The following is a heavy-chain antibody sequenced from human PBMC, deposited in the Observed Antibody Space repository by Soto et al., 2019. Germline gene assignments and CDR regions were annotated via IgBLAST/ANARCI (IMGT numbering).Heavy chain of an antibody. J-gene: IGHJ5*02. CDR2: IYHSGST. V-gene: IGHV4-30-2*01. CDR1: GGSISSGGYS. Sequence: QLQLQESGSGLVKPSQTLSLTCAVSGGSISSGGYSWSWIRQPPGKGLEWIGYIYHSGSTYYNPSLKSRATISVDTYKNQFALKLNSVAASDTAVYYTASLPGPWGQGTLVTVSS. CDR3: ASLPGP.